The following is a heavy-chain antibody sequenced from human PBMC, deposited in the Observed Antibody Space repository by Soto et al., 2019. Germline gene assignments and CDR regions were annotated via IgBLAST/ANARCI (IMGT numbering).Heavy chain of an antibody. CDR1: GFTFSSYA. J-gene: IGHJ4*02. D-gene: IGHD3-22*01. CDR3: AKDRHYYDSGGADY. CDR2: LSDSGDNT. V-gene: IGHV3-23*01. Sequence: EVQLLESGGGLVQPGGSLRLSCAASGFTFSSYAMSWVRQAPGKGLDWVSTLSDSGDNTHYADSVEGRFTISRDNSKSKLYLQMNSLRAEDTAVYYCAKDRHYYDSGGADYWGQGTLVTVSS.